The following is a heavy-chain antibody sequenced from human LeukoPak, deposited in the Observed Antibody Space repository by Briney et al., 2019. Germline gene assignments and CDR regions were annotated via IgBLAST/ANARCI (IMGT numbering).Heavy chain of an antibody. CDR2: ISAYNGNT. CDR1: GYTFTSYD. Sequence: APVKVSCKASGYTFTSYDINWVRQATGQGLEWMGWISAYNGNTNYAQKLQGRVTMTTDTSTSTAYMELRSLRSDDTAVYYCARDSGYDLGGGSSWPFDYWGQGTLVTVSS. J-gene: IGHJ4*02. CDR3: ARDSGYDLGGGSSWPFDY. D-gene: IGHD5-12*01. V-gene: IGHV1-18*01.